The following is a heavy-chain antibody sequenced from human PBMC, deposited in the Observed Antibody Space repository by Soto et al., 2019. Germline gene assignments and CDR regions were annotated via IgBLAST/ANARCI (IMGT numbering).Heavy chain of an antibody. CDR3: ARALVASSWGKDYYFEY. V-gene: IGHV4-38-2*01. J-gene: IGHJ4*02. CDR2: IYHSGST. Sequence: SETLSLTCAFSGYSIISGYYWGVIRQPPGKGLEWIGSIYHSGSTYYNPSLKSRVTISVDTSKNQFSLKLSSVTAEDTAVYYCARALVASSWGKDYYFEYWGQGTLVTVSS. D-gene: IGHD6-13*01. CDR1: GYSIISGYY.